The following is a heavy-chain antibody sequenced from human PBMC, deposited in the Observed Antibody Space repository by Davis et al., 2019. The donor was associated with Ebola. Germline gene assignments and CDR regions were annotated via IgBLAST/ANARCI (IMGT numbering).Heavy chain of an antibody. J-gene: IGHJ6*02. CDR2: ISSISTYT. CDR3: ARDWADTDTFIYYDYAMDV. V-gene: IGHV3-11*05. D-gene: IGHD5-18*01. CDR1: GFTFSDYY. Sequence: PGGSLRLSCAASGFTFSDYYMSWIRQAPGKGLEWVSYISSISTYTNYADSVKGRFTISRDNAKNSLYLQMNSLRAEDTAVYYCARDWADTDTFIYYDYAMDVWGQGTTVTASS.